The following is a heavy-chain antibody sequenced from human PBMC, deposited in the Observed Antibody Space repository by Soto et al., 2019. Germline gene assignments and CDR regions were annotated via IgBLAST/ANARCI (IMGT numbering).Heavy chain of an antibody. CDR1: GFTFSNAW. CDR3: TTDQWYYDILTGYYNRWDY. V-gene: IGHV3-15*07. Sequence: GGSLRLSCAASGFTFSNAWMNWVRQAPGKGLEWVGRIKSKRNGGTTDYAAPVKGRFTISRDDSKNTLYLQMNSLQTEDTAVYYCTTDQWYYDILTGYYNRWDYWGQGTLVTVSS. J-gene: IGHJ4*02. D-gene: IGHD3-9*01. CDR2: IKSKRNGGTT.